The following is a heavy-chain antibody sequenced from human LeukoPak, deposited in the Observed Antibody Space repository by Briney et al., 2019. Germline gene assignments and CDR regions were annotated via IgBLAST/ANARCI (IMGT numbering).Heavy chain of an antibody. CDR3: ASTHYYDSSGYYRDDAFDI. Sequence: SETLSLTCAVYGGSFSGYYWSWIRQPPGKGLEWIGEINHSGSTNYNPSLKSRVTISVDTSKNQFSLKLSSVTAADTAVYYCASTHYYDSSGYYRDDAFDIWGQGTMVTVSS. V-gene: IGHV4-34*01. CDR1: GGSFSGYY. J-gene: IGHJ3*02. CDR2: INHSGST. D-gene: IGHD3-22*01.